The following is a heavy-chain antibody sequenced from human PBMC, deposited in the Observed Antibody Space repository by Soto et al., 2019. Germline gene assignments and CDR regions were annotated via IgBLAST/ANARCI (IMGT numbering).Heavy chain of an antibody. CDR2: INHSGST. CDR3: ASFGQQLVF. V-gene: IGHV4-34*01. D-gene: IGHD6-13*01. CDR1: GGSFSGYY. Sequence: SETLSLTCAVYGGSFSGYYWSWIRQPPGKGLEWIGEINHSGSTNYNPSLKSRVTISVDTSKNQFSLKLSSVTAADTAVYYCASFGQQLVFWGQGTLVTVSS. J-gene: IGHJ4*02.